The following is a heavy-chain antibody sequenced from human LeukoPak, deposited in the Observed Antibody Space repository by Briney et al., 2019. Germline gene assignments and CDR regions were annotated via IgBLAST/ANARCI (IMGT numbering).Heavy chain of an antibody. D-gene: IGHD2-15*01. CDR3: AKVLGNSFDY. V-gene: IGHV3-23*01. CDR2: IKNSGDTT. Sequence: GGSLRLSCAASGFTFSSYAMNWVRQAPGKGLEWVSSIKNSGDTTYYADSVKGRFTISRDISKNTLYLQMNSLRAEDTAIYYCAKVLGNSFDYWGQGTLVTVSS. J-gene: IGHJ4*02. CDR1: GFTFSSYA.